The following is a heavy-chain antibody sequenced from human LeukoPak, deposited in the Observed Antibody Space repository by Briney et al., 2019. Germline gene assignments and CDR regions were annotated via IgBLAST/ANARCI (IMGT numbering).Heavy chain of an antibody. CDR3: ARDYYDSSGGDAFDI. V-gene: IGHV4-59*01. Sequence: SETLSLTCTVSGGSISSYCWSWIRQPPGKGLEWIGYIYYSGSTNYNPSLKSRVTISVDTSKNQFSLKLSSVTAADTAVYYCARDYYDSSGGDAFDIWGQGTMVTVSS. CDR1: GGSISSYC. J-gene: IGHJ3*02. D-gene: IGHD3-22*01. CDR2: IYYSGST.